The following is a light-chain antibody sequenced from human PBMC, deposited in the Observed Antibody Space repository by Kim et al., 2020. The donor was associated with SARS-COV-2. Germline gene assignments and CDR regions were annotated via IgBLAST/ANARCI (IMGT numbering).Light chain of an antibody. CDR1: QSISIY. V-gene: IGKV1-39*01. J-gene: IGKJ2*01. Sequence: ASVGDRVTITCRASQSISIYLDWYHQKAGKAPKVLIHSASSLESGVPSRFSGSGSGTDFTLTISSRQPEDVATYYCQQSYNIPYTFGQGTKVDIK. CDR3: QQSYNIPYT. CDR2: SAS.